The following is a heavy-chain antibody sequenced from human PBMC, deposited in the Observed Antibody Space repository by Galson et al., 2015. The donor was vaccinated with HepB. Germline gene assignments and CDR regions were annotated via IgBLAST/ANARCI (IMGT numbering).Heavy chain of an antibody. CDR2: ISPYNGNT. V-gene: IGHV1-18*01. Sequence: SVKVSCKASGYTFTSYGISWVRQAPGQGLEWMGWISPYNGNTNYAQKPQGRVTMTTDTSTSTAYMELRSLRSDDTAVYYCARDHSFYGMDVWGQGTPVTVSS. J-gene: IGHJ6*02. CDR1: GYTFTSYG. CDR3: ARDHSFYGMDV.